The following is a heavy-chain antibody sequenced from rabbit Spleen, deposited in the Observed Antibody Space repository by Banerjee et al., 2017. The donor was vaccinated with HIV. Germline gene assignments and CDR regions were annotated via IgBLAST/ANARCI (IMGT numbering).Heavy chain of an antibody. V-gene: IGHV1S40*01. CDR2: IYAGIAGNT. J-gene: IGHJ4*01. CDR1: GFSFRSGSD. CDR3: ASDVGYAGYAAVTGAFDL. D-gene: IGHD7-1*01. Sequence: QSLEESGGGLVKPGASLPLPCKASGFSFRSGSDICWVRQAPRKGLEWVACIYAGIAGNTYYASWAKGRFTISKTSSTTVTLQMTSLTASDTASYFCASDVGYAGYAAVTGAFDLWGPGTLVTVS.